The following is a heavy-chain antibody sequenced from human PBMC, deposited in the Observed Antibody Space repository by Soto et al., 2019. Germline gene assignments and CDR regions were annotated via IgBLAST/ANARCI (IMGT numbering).Heavy chain of an antibody. CDR3: AREGGVVVVAAHDY. V-gene: IGHV3-74*01. CDR1: GFTFSSYW. CDR2: INSDGSST. D-gene: IGHD2-15*01. J-gene: IGHJ4*02. Sequence: EVQLVESGGGLVQPGGSLRLSCAASGFTFSSYWMHWVRQSPGKGLVWVSRINSDGSSTSYADSVKGRFTISRDNAKNTLYLQMNSLRAEDTAVYYCAREGGVVVVAAHDYLGQGTLVTASS.